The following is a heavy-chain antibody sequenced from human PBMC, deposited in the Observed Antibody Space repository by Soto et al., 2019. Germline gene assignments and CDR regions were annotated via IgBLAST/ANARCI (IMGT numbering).Heavy chain of an antibody. Sequence: EVQLLESGGGLVQPGGSLRLSCAASGFTFSSYAMSWVRQAPGKGLEWVSAISGSGGSTYYADSGKGRFIIARDNSKNTLYMQMNSLRAEDTAVYYCAKTFLSRWQQLSSWFDPWGQGTLVTVSS. CDR2: ISGSGGST. V-gene: IGHV3-23*01. D-gene: IGHD6-13*01. J-gene: IGHJ5*02. CDR3: AKTFLSRWQQLSSWFDP. CDR1: GFTFSSYA.